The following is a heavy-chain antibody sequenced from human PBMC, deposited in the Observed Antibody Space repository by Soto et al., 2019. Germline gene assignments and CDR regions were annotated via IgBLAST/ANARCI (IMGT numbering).Heavy chain of an antibody. D-gene: IGHD3-3*01. CDR1: GFTFSDYY. Sequence: GGSLRLSCAASGFTFSDYYMSWIRQAPGKGLEWVSYISSSGSTIYYADSVKGRFTISRDNAKNSLYLQMNSLRAEDTAVYYCARDIPLPDFWSGYHTPYYMDVWGKGTTVTVSS. J-gene: IGHJ6*03. CDR3: ARDIPLPDFWSGYHTPYYMDV. V-gene: IGHV3-11*01. CDR2: ISSSGSTI.